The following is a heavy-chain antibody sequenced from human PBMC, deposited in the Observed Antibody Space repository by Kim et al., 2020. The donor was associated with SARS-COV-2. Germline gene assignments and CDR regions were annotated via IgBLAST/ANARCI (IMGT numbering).Heavy chain of an antibody. CDR3: ARDLSGGWTFDY. CDR2: ITPIDANT. D-gene: IGHD6-19*01. Sequence: ASVKVSCKASGYTFSSNHMHWVRQAPGQGLEWMGMITPIDANTNYAQRFRGRVTMTRDSSTSTVYMKLSSLTSDDTAVYFCARDLSGGWTFDYWGRGTRVTVSS. CDR1: GYTFSSNH. J-gene: IGHJ4*02. V-gene: IGHV1-46*01.